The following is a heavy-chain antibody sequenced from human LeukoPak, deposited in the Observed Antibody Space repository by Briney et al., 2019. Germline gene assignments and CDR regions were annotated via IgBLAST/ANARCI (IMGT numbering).Heavy chain of an antibody. CDR2: ISYSGST. J-gene: IGHJ4*02. Sequence: SETLSLTCTVSGGSISSGSHYWGWIRQPPGKGRECIGSISYSGSTSYNPSLKSRVTMSVDTSKNQFSLKLGSVTAADTAVYYCARHWCTSTSCYSLFDYWGQGTLVTVSS. CDR3: ARHWCTSTSCYSLFDY. CDR1: GGSISSGSHY. D-gene: IGHD2-2*01. V-gene: IGHV4-39*01.